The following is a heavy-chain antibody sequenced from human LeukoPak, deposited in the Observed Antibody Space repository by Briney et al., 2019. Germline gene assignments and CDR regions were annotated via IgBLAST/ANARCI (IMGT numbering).Heavy chain of an antibody. V-gene: IGHV3-21*01. D-gene: IGHD5-18*01. CDR2: ITTSSSYI. Sequence: GGSLRLSCAASGFTFSTYYMNWVRQAPGKGLEWVSSITTSSSYIYYADSVKGRFTISRDNAKNSLYLQMNSLRAEDTAVYYCARDLGGYSYGSHFDYWGQGTLVTVSS. CDR3: ARDLGGYSYGSHFDY. CDR1: GFTFSTYY. J-gene: IGHJ4*02.